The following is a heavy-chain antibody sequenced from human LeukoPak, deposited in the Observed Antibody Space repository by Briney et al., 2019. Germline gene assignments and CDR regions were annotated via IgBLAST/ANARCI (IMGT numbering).Heavy chain of an antibody. CDR1: GFTFSSYW. D-gene: IGHD3-3*01. Sequence: GGSLRLSCAASGFTFSSYWMSWVRQAPGKGLEWVADIKLDGSEKYYVDSVKGRFTISRDNAKNSLYLQMNSLRAEDTAVYYCARPPRYDFWSGYLDYWGQGTLVTVSS. J-gene: IGHJ4*02. CDR3: ARPPRYDFWSGYLDY. CDR2: IKLDGSEK. V-gene: IGHV3-7*01.